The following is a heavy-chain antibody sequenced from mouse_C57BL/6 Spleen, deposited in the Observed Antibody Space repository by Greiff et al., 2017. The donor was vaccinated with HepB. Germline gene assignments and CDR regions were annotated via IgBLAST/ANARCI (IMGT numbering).Heavy chain of an antibody. CDR3: ASLITTVVAPSFDY. V-gene: IGHV1-22*01. J-gene: IGHJ2*01. CDR1: GYTFTDYN. D-gene: IGHD1-1*01. CDR2: INPNNGGT. Sequence: EVQLQQSGPELVKPGASVKMSCKASGYTFTDYNMHWVKQSHGKSLEWIGYINPNNGGTSYNQKFKGKATLTVNKSSSTAYMELRSLTSEDSAVYYCASLITTVVAPSFDYWGQGTTLTVSS.